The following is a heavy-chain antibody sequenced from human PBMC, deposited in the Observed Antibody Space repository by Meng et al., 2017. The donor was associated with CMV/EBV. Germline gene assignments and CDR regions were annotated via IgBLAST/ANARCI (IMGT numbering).Heavy chain of an antibody. Sequence: ASVKVSCKASGYTFTGYYMHWVRQAPGQGLEWMGWINPNSGGTNYAQKFQGRVTMTRDTSISTAYMELSRLRSDDTAVYYCTRARPLTFRPYYDGMDVWGQGTAVTVSS. V-gene: IGHV1-2*02. D-gene: IGHD1-14*01. CDR3: TRARPLTFRPYYDGMDV. CDR1: GYTFTGYY. J-gene: IGHJ6*02. CDR2: INPNSGGT.